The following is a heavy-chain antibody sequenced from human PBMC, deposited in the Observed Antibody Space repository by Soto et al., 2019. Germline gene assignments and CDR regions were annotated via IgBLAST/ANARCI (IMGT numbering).Heavy chain of an antibody. CDR2: IDPRDSYT. CDR3: VRHPSGYYYGWCHX. V-gene: IGHV5-10-1*01. Sequence: VEALKISCKAFGYSFTSYWITWVRQMPGKGLELMVMIDPRDSYTDYSTSFQGHVSFSVDKSIMTAYLQWSSLKASETAMYYCVRHPSGYYYGWCHXWGQGTMVTVSX. J-gene: IGHJ4*02. D-gene: IGHD3-22*01. CDR1: GYSFTSYW.